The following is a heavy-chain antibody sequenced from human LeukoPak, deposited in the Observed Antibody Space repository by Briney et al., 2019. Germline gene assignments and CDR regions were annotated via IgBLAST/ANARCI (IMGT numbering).Heavy chain of an antibody. D-gene: IGHD1-26*01. Sequence: GGSLTPSCAASGFPFTNNYIGWVRQHPGKGREWVSFINIVGSVSYAESVTDRSTISRDNSNSTLFLQMNSLRVQDTPVSYCARVRRQVGSRWFDSWGQGTLVTVSS. V-gene: IGHV3-53*01. CDR3: ARVRRQVGSRWFDS. J-gene: IGHJ5*01. CDR1: GFPFTNNY. CDR2: INIVGSV.